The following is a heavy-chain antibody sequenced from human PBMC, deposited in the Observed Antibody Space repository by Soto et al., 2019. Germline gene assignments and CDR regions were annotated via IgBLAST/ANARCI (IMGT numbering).Heavy chain of an antibody. CDR1: GGSVSSGSYY. J-gene: IGHJ4*02. V-gene: IGHV4-61*01. CDR2: IYYSGST. Sequence: QVQLQESGPGLVKPSETLSLTCTVSGGSVSSGSYYWSWIRQPPGKGLEWIGYIYYSGSTNYNPSPKSRVTISVDTSKNQFSLKLSSVTAADTAVYYCARVKVSSWYVGVIDYWGQGTLVTVSS. CDR3: ARVKVSSWYVGVIDY. D-gene: IGHD6-13*01.